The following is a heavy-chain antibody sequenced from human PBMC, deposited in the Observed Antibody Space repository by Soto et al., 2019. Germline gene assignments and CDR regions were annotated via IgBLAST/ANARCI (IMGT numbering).Heavy chain of an antibody. CDR1: GGSISSGGYS. CDR2: IYHSGST. D-gene: IGHD3-22*01. CDR3: ASTLTYYYDSSGYYRPAARNAYEYFQH. V-gene: IGHV4-30-2*01. Sequence: QLQLQESGSGLVKPSQTLSLTCAVSGGSISSGGYSWSWIRQPPGKGLEWIGYIYHSGSTYYNPSLKSRVTISVDRSKNQFSLKLSSVTAADTAMYYCASTLTYYYDSSGYYRPAARNAYEYFQHWGQGTLVTVSS. J-gene: IGHJ1*01.